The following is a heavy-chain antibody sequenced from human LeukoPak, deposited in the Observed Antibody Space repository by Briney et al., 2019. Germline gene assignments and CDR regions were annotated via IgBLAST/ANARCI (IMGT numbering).Heavy chain of an antibody. CDR1: GGSFSGYY. V-gene: IGHV4-34*01. J-gene: IGHJ4*02. D-gene: IGHD2-2*02. Sequence: SETLTLTCAVYGGSFSGYYWSWIRQPPGKGLEWIGEINHSGSTNYNPSLQSRVTISLDTSKNQFSLKLSSVTAADTAVYYCVRGLRHCSSTSCYTVYFDYWGQGTLVTVSS. CDR3: VRGLRHCSSTSCYTVYFDY. CDR2: INHSGST.